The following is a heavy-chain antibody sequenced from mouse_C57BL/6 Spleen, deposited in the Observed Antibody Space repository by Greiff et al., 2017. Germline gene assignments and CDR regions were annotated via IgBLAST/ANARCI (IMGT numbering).Heavy chain of an antibody. J-gene: IGHJ2*01. D-gene: IGHD1-1*01. CDR1: GYTFTSYW. CDR3: ARTTTVLANFDY. Sequence: QVQLQQPGAELVKPGASVKLSCKASGYTFTSYWMHWVKQRPGQGLEWIGNIHPNSGSTNYNEKFKSKATMTVAKSSSTAYMQLSRLTSEDSAVNYCARTTTVLANFDYWGQGTTLTVSS. V-gene: IGHV1-64*01. CDR2: IHPNSGST.